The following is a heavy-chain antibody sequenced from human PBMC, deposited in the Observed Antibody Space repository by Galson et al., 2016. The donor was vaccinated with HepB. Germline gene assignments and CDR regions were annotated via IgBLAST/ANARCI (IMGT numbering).Heavy chain of an antibody. CDR3: AKISLGGYSSGWGGSFDS. CDR2: IRDGDGRT. CDR1: GFTFSSYA. V-gene: IGHV3-23*01. Sequence: SLRLSCAGSGFTFSSYAMNWVRQAPGKGLEWVSSIRDGDGRTHYADSAKGRFTISRDNSKNTLSLQMNSLKAEDTAIYYCAKISLGGYSSGWGGSFDSWGQGTKVTVSS. D-gene: IGHD6-19*01. J-gene: IGHJ3*02.